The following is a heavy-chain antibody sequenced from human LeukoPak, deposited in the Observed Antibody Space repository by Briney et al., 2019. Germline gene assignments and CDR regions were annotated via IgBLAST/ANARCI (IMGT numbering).Heavy chain of an antibody. V-gene: IGHV3-7*01. D-gene: IGHD6-19*01. J-gene: IGHJ6*03. CDR1: GFTFSSYW. CDR2: IKQDGSEK. Sequence: GGSLRLSCAASGFTFSSYWMSWVRQAPGKGLEWVANIKQDGSEKYYVDSVKGRFTISRDNAKNSLYLQMNSLRAEDTAVYYCARATVAGAGYYYYYYMDVWGKGTTVTVSS. CDR3: ARATVAGAGYYYYYYMDV.